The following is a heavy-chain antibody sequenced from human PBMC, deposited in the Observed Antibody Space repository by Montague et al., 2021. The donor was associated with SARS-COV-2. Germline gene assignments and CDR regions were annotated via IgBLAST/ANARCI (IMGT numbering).Heavy chain of an antibody. CDR2: IHYSGRT. Sequence: SETLSLTCTVSGGSISSYYWSWIRQPPGKGLEWIAYIHYSGRTNFNSSLRSRVTMSVDTSKSQFSLKLSSVTAADTAVYYCARVVYCSSSGCLTPYYMDVWGQGTTVTVSS. CDR3: ARVVYCSSSGCLTPYYMDV. J-gene: IGHJ6*03. D-gene: IGHD2-2*01. V-gene: IGHV4-59*01. CDR1: GGSISSYY.